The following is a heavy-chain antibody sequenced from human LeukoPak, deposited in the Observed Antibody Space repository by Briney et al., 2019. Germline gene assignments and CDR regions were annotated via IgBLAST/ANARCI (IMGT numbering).Heavy chain of an antibody. CDR3: ARVLVPAANPGVYYYYGMDV. CDR2: ISSSGSTI. CDR1: GFTFSDYY. Sequence: GGSLRLSCAASGFTFSDYYMSWIRQAPGKGLEWVSYISSSGSTIYYADSVKGRFTISRDNAKNSLYLQMNSLRAEDTAVYYCARVLVPAANPGVYYYYGMDVWGQGTTVTVSS. J-gene: IGHJ6*02. D-gene: IGHD2-2*01. V-gene: IGHV3-11*01.